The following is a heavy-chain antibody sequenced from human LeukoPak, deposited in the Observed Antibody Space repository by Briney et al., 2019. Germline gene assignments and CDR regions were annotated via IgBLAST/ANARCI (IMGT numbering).Heavy chain of an antibody. V-gene: IGHV4-34*01. CDR2: INHSGST. J-gene: IGHJ3*02. Sequence: SETLSLTCAVYGGSFSGYYWSWIRQPPGKGLEWIGEINHSGSTNYNPSLKSRVTISVDTSKNQFSLKLSSVTAADTAVYYCARDRHRSHYYDSSGDAFDIWGQGTMVTASS. CDR1: GGSFSGYY. CDR3: ARDRHRSHYYDSSGDAFDI. D-gene: IGHD3-22*01.